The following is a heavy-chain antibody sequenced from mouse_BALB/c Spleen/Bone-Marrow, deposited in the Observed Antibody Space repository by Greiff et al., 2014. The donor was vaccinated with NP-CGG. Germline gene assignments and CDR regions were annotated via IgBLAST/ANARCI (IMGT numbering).Heavy chain of an antibody. D-gene: IGHD2-4*01. CDR2: IYPGDFNT. Sequence: QVQLQQPGPELVKPGASVRISCEASGYTFTSYYIHWVRQRPGQGLEWIGWIYPGDFNTKFNEKFKGKATLTADKSSSTASMQLSSLTSEDSAVYFCARKSQRAYDSMNYWGQGTSVTVSS. J-gene: IGHJ4*01. CDR3: ARKSQRAYDSMNY. V-gene: IGHV1S56*01. CDR1: GYTFTSYY.